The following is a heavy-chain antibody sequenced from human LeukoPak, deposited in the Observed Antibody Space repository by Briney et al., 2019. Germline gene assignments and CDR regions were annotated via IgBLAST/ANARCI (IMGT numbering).Heavy chain of an antibody. CDR1: GFTFSNAW. J-gene: IGHJ6*02. CDR3: TTCRGSYPIYYYYGMDV. Sequence: GSLRLSCAASGFTFSNAWMSWVRQAPGKGLEWVGRIKSKTDGGTTDYAAPVKGRFTISRDDSKNTLYLQMNSLKTEDTAVYYCTTCRGSYPIYYYYGMDVWGQGTTVTVSS. CDR2: IKSKTDGGTT. D-gene: IGHD1-26*01. V-gene: IGHV3-15*01.